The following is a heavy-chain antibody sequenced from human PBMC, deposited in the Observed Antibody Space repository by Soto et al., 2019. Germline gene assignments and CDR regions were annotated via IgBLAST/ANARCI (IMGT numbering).Heavy chain of an antibody. CDR2: IYYSGTT. V-gene: IGHV4-31*03. J-gene: IGHJ6*02. CDR3: ARGYDDSSNYPLDDDYGMDV. Sequence: SETLSLTCTVSGGSISSGLYYWSWIRQHPGKGLEWIGYIYYSGTTYYNPSLKSRVIISVDTSRNQFSLKLSSVTAADTAVYYCARGYDDSSNYPLDDDYGMDVWGQGTTVTSP. D-gene: IGHD3-22*01. CDR1: GGSISSGLYY.